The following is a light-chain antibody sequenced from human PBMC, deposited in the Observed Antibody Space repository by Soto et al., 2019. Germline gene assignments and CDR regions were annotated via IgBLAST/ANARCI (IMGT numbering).Light chain of an antibody. CDR2: GAS. CDR1: QSVSSN. CDR3: QQYGSSPRT. J-gene: IGKJ1*01. V-gene: IGKV3-15*01. Sequence: EIVMTQSPATLSVSPGERATLSCRASQSVSSNLAWYQKKPGQAPRLLIYGASTRATGIPARFSGSGSATEFTLTISSLQSGDFAVYFCQQYGSSPRTFGQGTKVEIK.